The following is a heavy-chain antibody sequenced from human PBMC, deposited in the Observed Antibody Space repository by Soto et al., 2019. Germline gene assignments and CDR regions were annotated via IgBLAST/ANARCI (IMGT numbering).Heavy chain of an antibody. CDR1: GFSLSTSGMC. V-gene: IGHV2-70*01. J-gene: IGHJ5*02. CDR3: ARINTSYDILTGYSYNWFDP. CDR2: IDWDDDK. Sequence: SGPTLVNPTQTLTLTCTFSGFSLSTSGMCVSWIRQPPGKALEWLALIDWDDDKYYSTSLKTRLTISKDTSKNQVVLTMTNMDPVDTATYYCARINTSYDILTGYSYNWFDPWGQGTLVTVSS. D-gene: IGHD3-9*01.